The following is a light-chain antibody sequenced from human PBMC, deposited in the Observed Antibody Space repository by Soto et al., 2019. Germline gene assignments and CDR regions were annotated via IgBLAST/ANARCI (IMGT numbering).Light chain of an antibody. Sequence: QSALTQPDSVSWSRGQSITISCTATTSDFGSYHYVSWYQQHPGKGPKLMFYDISNRPSGISTRFSCNKSCITASLTISRLQAEEEADCYCSSYTSSITIDVFGTGTMLTVL. CDR2: DIS. CDR3: SSYTSSITIDV. V-gene: IGLV2-14*01. J-gene: IGLJ1*01. CDR1: TSDFGSYHY.